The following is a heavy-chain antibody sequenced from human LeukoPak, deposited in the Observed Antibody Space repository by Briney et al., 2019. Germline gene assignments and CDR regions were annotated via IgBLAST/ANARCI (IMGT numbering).Heavy chain of an antibody. CDR1: GGSVSSGSYY. D-gene: IGHD2-21*01. J-gene: IGHJ4*02. V-gene: IGHV4-61*01. Sequence: PSETLSLTCTVSGGSVSSGSYYWSWIRQPPGKGLEWIGYIYYSGSTNYNPSLKSRVTISVDTPKNQFSLKLSSVTAADTAVYYCARHSGGHLGNPPGAYWGQGTLVTVSS. CDR2: IYYSGST. CDR3: ARHSGGHLGNPPGAY.